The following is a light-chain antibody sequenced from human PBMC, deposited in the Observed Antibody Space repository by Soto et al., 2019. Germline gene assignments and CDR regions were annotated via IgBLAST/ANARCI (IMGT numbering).Light chain of an antibody. J-gene: IGLJ1*01. Sequence: QSALTQPASVSGSPGQSIAISCTGTNSDVGAYNFVSWYQQYPGKAPKLIIHEVNNRPSGVSDRFSGSKSGYTASLTISGLQDDDEADYYCSSFTTYNTRVFGTGTKLTVL. CDR2: EVN. CDR1: NSDVGAYNF. CDR3: SSFTTYNTRV. V-gene: IGLV2-14*01.